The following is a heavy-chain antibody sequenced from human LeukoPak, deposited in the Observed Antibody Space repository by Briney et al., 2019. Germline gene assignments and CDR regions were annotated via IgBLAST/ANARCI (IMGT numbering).Heavy chain of an antibody. CDR3: AREGGGYRWFDP. CDR2: INPSGGST. CDR1: GYTFTSYY. J-gene: IGHJ5*02. V-gene: IGHV1-46*01. D-gene: IGHD1-26*01. Sequence: ASVKVSCKASGYTFTSYYMHWVRQAPGQGLEWMGIINPSGGSTSYAQKFQGRVTMTRDMSTGTVYMELSSLRSEDTAVYYCAREGGGYRWFDPWGQGTLVTVSS.